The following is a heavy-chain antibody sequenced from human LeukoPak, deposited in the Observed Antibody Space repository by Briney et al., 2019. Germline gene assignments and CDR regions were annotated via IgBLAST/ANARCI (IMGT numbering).Heavy chain of an antibody. V-gene: IGHV3-48*01. Sequence: PGGSLRLSCVGSGFTFSSYSMNWVRQAPGKWLEWVSYISGTSNTIYYDDSVKGRFTVSRDNAKNSLYLQMNSLRAEDTAVYYCAKDRSKGSYGDEFDYWGQGTLVTVSS. CDR2: ISGTSNTI. D-gene: IGHD1-26*01. CDR3: AKDRSKGSYGDEFDY. CDR1: GFTFSSYS. J-gene: IGHJ4*02.